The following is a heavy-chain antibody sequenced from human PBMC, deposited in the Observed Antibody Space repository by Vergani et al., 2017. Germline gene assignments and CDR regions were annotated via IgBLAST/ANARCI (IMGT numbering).Heavy chain of an antibody. CDR2: MSGSGGST. J-gene: IGHJ4*02. Sequence: EVQLLESGGGLVQPGGSLRLSCAASGFTFSSYAMSWVRQAPGTGLEWVSAMSGSGGSTYYADSVKGRFTISRDNSKNTLYLQMNSLRAEDTAVYYCAKESCYGSSGYYWLFDYWGQGTLVTVSS. CDR1: GFTFSSYA. CDR3: AKESCYGSSGYYWLFDY. V-gene: IGHV3-23*01. D-gene: IGHD3-22*01.